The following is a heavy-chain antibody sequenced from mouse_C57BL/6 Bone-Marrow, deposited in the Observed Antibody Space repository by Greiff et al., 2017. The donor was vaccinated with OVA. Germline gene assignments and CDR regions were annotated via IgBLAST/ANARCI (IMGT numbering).Heavy chain of an antibody. CDR2: IDPSDSET. J-gene: IGHJ4*01. D-gene: IGHD3-2*02. Sequence: QVQLKQPGAELVRPGSSVKLSCKASGYTFTSYWMHWVKQRPIQGLEWIGNIDPSDSETHYNQKFKDKATLTVDKSSSTAYMQLSSLTSEDSAVYYCARYSSGYLPRAMDYWGQGTSVTVSS. CDR1: GYTFTSYW. V-gene: IGHV1-52*01. CDR3: ARYSSGYLPRAMDY.